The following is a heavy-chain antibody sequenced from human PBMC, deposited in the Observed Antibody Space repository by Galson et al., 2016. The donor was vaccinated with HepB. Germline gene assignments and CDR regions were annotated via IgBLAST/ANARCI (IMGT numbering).Heavy chain of an antibody. CDR2: ISGSGDKT. Sequence: SLRLSCAASAFTFTNYGMTWVRQAPGKGLEWVSAISGSGDKTYYADSMRGRFTISRDNSKNMLYLQMNSLRAEDTAVYFCAKGHSQTYYYYYGMDVWGQGTTVTVSS. D-gene: IGHD1-26*01. CDR3: AKGHSQTYYYYYGMDV. V-gene: IGHV3-23*01. CDR1: AFTFTNYG. J-gene: IGHJ6*02.